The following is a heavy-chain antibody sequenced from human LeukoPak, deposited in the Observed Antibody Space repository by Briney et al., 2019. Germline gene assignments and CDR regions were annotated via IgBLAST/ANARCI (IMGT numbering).Heavy chain of an antibody. CDR1: GFTFDDYA. CDR2: ISWNSGRI. V-gene: IGHV3-9*01. D-gene: IGHD3-10*02. Sequence: GGSLRLSCAASGFTFDDYAMHWVRQTPGKGLEWVSGISWNSGRIAYADSVKGRFTISRDNAKNSLYLQMNSLRAEDTAVYCCAELGITMIGGVWGKGTTVTISS. CDR3: AELGITMIGGV. J-gene: IGHJ6*04.